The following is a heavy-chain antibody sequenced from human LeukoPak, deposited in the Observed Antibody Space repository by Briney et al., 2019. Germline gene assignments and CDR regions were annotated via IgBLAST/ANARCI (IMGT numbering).Heavy chain of an antibody. J-gene: IGHJ4*02. CDR2: ISAYNGNT. CDR3: ARVVSTMVRGVIITGYFDY. CDR1: GYTFTSYG. D-gene: IGHD3-10*01. Sequence: GASVKVSCKASGYTFTSYGISWVRQAPGQGLEWMGWISAYNGNTNYAQKLQGRVTMATDTSTSTAYMELRSLRSDDTAVYYCARVVSTMVRGVIITGYFDYWGQGTLVTVSS. V-gene: IGHV1-18*04.